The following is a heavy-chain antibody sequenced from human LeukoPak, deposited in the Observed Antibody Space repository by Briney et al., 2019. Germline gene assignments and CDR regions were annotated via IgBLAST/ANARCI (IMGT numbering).Heavy chain of an antibody. CDR1: GYTFTSSD. J-gene: IGHJ4*02. D-gene: IGHD6-13*01. Sequence: ASLKVSCKASGYTFTSSDINWVRQATGQGLEWMGWMNPNTDKTGFARNFQGRVTMTKNISISTAYMEVTSLTYEDTAIYYCARGRPGLASAGIYDFWGQGTLITVSS. CDR3: ARGRPGLASAGIYDF. V-gene: IGHV1-8*01. CDR2: MNPNTDKT.